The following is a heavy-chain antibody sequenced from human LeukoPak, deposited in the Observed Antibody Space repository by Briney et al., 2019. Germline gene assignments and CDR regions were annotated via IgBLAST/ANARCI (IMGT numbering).Heavy chain of an antibody. V-gene: IGHV3-74*01. CDR1: GFTFSSHW. Sequence: GGSLRLSCTASGFTFSSHWMHWVRQAPGKGLVWVSRIESDGSSTSYADSVKGRFTISRDNAKSTLYLQMNSPRAEDTAVYYCARVVATVHYFDNWGQGTLVTVSS. D-gene: IGHD5-12*01. CDR2: IESDGSST. CDR3: ARVVATVHYFDN. J-gene: IGHJ4*02.